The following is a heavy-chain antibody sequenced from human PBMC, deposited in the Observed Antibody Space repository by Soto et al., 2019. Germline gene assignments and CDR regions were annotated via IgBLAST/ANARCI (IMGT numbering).Heavy chain of an antibody. D-gene: IGHD6-19*01. CDR3: ARHAGRFGIAGAGVDS. Sequence: QLQLQESGPGLLKPSETLSLTCTVSGGSIRDSNYYWGWFRQSPGKGLEWIGSAYYSGTTYYKSALQRQVTISVDTSRNRFSLSLRSATATDTAVYYCARHAGRFGIAGAGVDSWGQGTRVTVSS. J-gene: IGHJ5*01. V-gene: IGHV4-39*01. CDR2: AYYSGTT. CDR1: GGSIRDSNYY.